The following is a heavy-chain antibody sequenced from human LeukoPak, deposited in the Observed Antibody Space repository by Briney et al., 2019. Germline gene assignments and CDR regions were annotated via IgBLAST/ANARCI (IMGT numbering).Heavy chain of an antibody. V-gene: IGHV3-7*01. D-gene: IGHD4-23*01. CDR3: ASRLYGGPFDN. CDR2: INQDGSEK. Sequence: GGSLRLSCAASGFTFSSYWMSWVRQAPGKGLEWVANINQDGSEKYYVDSVKGRFTISRDNAKNSLYLEMNSLRAEDTAVYYCASRLYGGPFDNWGQGTMVTVSS. CDR1: GFTFSSYW. J-gene: IGHJ3*02.